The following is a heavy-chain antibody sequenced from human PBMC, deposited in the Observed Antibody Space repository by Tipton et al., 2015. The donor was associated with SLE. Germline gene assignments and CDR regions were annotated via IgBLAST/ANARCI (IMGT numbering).Heavy chain of an antibody. CDR3: ARNPGYCSSTSCYYYYGMDV. D-gene: IGHD2-2*01. CDR1: GGSITFYY. CDR2: IHDSGTT. V-gene: IGHV4-59*08. J-gene: IGHJ6*02. Sequence: TLSLTCTVSGGSITFYYWSWIRQSPGKGLEWIGYIHDSGTTNYNPTLKSRVTMSVATSKNQFSLKLSSVTAADTAVYYCARNPGYCSSTSCYYYYGMDVWGQGTTVTVSS.